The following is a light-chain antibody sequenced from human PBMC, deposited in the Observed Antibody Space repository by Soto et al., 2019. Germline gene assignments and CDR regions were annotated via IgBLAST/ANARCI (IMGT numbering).Light chain of an antibody. Sequence: EIVLTQSPGTLSLSPGERATLSCRTSQSIVSSYLAWYQQKPGQAPRLLIYGTSNRATDISGRFSGSGSGTDFTLTISRLEPEDSAVFYCQQYEAAPLTFAGGTKVEI. V-gene: IGKV3-20*01. CDR1: QSIVSSY. J-gene: IGKJ4*01. CDR2: GTS. CDR3: QQYEAAPLT.